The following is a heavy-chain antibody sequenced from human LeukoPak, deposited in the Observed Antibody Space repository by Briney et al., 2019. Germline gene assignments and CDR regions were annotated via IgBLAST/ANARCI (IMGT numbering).Heavy chain of an antibody. V-gene: IGHV1-2*02. CDR1: GYTFTGYY. J-gene: IGHJ4*02. CDR3: AREAPSPRGSGRGRRYSDY. CDR2: INPNSGGT. D-gene: IGHD6-19*01. Sequence: ASVKVSCKASGYTFTGYYMHWVRQARGQGLEWMGWINPNSGGTNYAQKFQGRVTMTRDTSISTAYMELSRLRSDDTAVYYCAREAPSPRGSGRGRRYSDYWGQGTLVTVSS.